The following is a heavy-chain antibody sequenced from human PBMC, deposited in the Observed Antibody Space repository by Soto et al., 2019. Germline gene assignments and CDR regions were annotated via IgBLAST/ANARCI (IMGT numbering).Heavy chain of an antibody. CDR3: ARDQCSSTSCDDMDV. D-gene: IGHD2-2*01. V-gene: IGHV4-38-2*02. CDR1: GYSISSGYY. Sequence: PSETLSLTCAVSGYSISSGYYWGWIRQPPGKGLEWIGSIYHSGSTYYNPSLKSRVTISVDTSKNQFSLKLSSVTAADTAVYYCARDQCSSTSCDDMDVWGQGTTVTVSS. J-gene: IGHJ6*02. CDR2: IYHSGST.